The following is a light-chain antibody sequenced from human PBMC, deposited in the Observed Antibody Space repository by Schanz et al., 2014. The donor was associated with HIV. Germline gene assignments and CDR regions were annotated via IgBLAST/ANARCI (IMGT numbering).Light chain of an antibody. J-gene: IGLJ7*01. CDR2: DVI. V-gene: IGLV2-14*03. CDR1: SSDIGLYTY. Sequence: QSALTQPASMSGSPGQSITISCTGTSSDIGLYTYVSWYQQHPGKAPNLMIYDVINRPSGVSNRFSGSKSGNTASLTISGLQTEDEADYYCSSYAGSNNFVFGGGTQLTVL. CDR3: SSYAGSNNFV.